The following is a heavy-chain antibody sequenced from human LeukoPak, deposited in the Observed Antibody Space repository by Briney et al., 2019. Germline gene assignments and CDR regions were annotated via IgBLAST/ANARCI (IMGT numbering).Heavy chain of an antibody. D-gene: IGHD3-22*01. V-gene: IGHV4-39*07. CDR1: GGSISGSSYY. Sequence: SETLSLTCFVSGGSISGSSYYWGWIRQPPGKWRECIGSTYHSGCADCNPSLKSRVSISVDTSKNQFSLKLRSVTAADTAVYYCARVVQSTDSSGFYLPEYFQHWGQGTLVTVCS. CDR2: TYHSGCA. J-gene: IGHJ1*01. CDR3: ARVVQSTDSSGFYLPEYFQH.